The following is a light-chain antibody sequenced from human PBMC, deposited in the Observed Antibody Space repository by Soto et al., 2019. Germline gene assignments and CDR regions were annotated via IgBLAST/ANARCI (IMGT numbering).Light chain of an antibody. CDR2: DAS. V-gene: IGKV3-11*01. CDR1: QSVSSY. CDR3: SRRSNWPPFT. Sequence: EIVLTQSPATLSLSPGERATLSCRASQSVSSYLAWYQQKPGQAPRLLIYDASNRATGIPARFSGSGSGTDFTLTISSLEAEDFAVYYCSRRSNWPPFTFGQGTRLEIK. J-gene: IGKJ5*01.